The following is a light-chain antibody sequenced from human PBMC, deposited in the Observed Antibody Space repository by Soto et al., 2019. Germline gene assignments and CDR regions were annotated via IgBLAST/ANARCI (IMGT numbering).Light chain of an antibody. CDR2: GAS. Sequence: EIVLTQSPGTLSMSPGERATLSCRASQSISSNYLAWYQQKPGQAPRLLIYGASNRATGIPDRFSGSGSGTDFTLTISRLEAEEFAVYYCQQYGSSPRTFGQGTKVEFK. CDR1: QSISSNY. CDR3: QQYGSSPRT. V-gene: IGKV3-20*01. J-gene: IGKJ1*01.